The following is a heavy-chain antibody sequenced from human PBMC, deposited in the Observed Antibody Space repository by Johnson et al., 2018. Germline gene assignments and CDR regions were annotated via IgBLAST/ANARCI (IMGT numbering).Heavy chain of an antibody. V-gene: IGHV3-49*03. CDR1: GFTFGDYA. CDR3: TRGYGGNDPDDC. Sequence: EVQLLESGGGLVQXGRSLRLXCATSGFTFGDYAMSWFRQAPGVGLQWVGFIRRRLSGATTEYAASVKGRFTISRDDSKSIAYLQMNGLRIEDTAVYFCTRGYGGNDPDDCWGQGTLVTVSS. J-gene: IGHJ4*02. D-gene: IGHD4-23*01. CDR2: IRRRLSGATT.